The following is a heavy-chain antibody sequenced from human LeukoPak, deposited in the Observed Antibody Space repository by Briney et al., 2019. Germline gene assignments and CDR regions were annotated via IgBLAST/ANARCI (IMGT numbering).Heavy chain of an antibody. Sequence: EASVKVSCTASGGTFSSYAISWVRQAPGQGLEWMGWISAYNGNTNYAQKLQGRVTMTTDTSTSTAYMELRSLRSDDTAVYYCARVPRRDGYNGFDYWGQGTLVTVSS. CDR1: GGTFSSYA. CDR2: ISAYNGNT. V-gene: IGHV1-18*01. CDR3: ARVPRRDGYNGFDY. D-gene: IGHD5-24*01. J-gene: IGHJ4*02.